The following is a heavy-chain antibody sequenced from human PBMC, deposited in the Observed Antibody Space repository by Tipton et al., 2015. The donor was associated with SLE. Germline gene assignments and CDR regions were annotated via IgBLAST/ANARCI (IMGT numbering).Heavy chain of an antibody. CDR3: ARAVTGTGWD. CDR2: IYSGGST. Sequence: GSLRLSCAASGFTFSSCAMSWVRQAPGKGLEWVSVIYSGGSTFYSDSVKGRFTISRDNAKNTLYLQMNSLRAEDTALYYCARAVTGTGWDWGQGTLVTVSS. V-gene: IGHV3-23*03. D-gene: IGHD6-19*01. CDR1: GFTFSSCA. J-gene: IGHJ4*02.